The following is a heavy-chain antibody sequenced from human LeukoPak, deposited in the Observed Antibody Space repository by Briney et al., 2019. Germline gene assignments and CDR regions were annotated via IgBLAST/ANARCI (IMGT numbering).Heavy chain of an antibody. CDR2: IYSGGST. Sequence: GGSLRLSCAASGFTVSSNYMSWVRQAPGKGLGWVSVIYSGGSTYYADSVKGRFTISRDNSKNTLYLQMNSLRAEDTAVYYCARDNGFLYYGSGSYYAHNYYYYGMDVWGQGTTVTVSS. V-gene: IGHV3-66*01. D-gene: IGHD3-10*01. CDR1: GFTVSSNY. J-gene: IGHJ6*02. CDR3: ARDNGFLYYGSGSYYAHNYYYYGMDV.